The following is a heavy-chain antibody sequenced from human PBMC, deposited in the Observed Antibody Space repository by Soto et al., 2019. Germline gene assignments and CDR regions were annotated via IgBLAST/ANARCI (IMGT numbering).Heavy chain of an antibody. J-gene: IGHJ6*02. Sequence: SETLSLPCTPSASTLRSSGYYWNWVRPNPKKGLECIRNIYYSGNTSSNPSLKSRLSIAVDTSKNQFSLNLSSVTAADTAVYYCARDRLMATAGTARHYFGLDVWGQGTTVTVSS. CDR2: IYYSGNT. D-gene: IGHD5-18*01. CDR1: ASTLRSSGYY. V-gene: IGHV4-31*03. CDR3: ARDRLMATAGTARHYFGLDV.